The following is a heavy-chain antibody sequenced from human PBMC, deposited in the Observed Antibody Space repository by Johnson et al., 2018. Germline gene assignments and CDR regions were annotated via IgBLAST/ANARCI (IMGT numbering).Heavy chain of an antibody. CDR3: AKDYRVIAVTRSHAFDI. Sequence: QVQLVQSGGGVVQPGRSLRLSCAASGFTFSSYAMHWVRQAPGKGLEWVAVISYDGSNKYYADSVKGRFTISRDNSKNTLYLQMNSLRAEDTAVYYCAKDYRVIAVTRSHAFDIWGHGTMVTVSS. CDR2: ISYDGSNK. D-gene: IGHD4-17*01. CDR1: GFTFSSYA. V-gene: IGHV3-30-3*01. J-gene: IGHJ3*02.